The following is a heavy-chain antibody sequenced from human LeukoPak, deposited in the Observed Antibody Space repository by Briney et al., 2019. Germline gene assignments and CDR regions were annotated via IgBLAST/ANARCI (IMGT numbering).Heavy chain of an antibody. J-gene: IGHJ4*02. V-gene: IGHV3-21*01. D-gene: IGHD6-19*01. CDR1: GFTFSSYS. CDR2: ISSSSSYI. CDR3: ARDGQWPLTSPFDY. Sequence: GGSLRLSCAASGFTFSSYSMNWVRQAPGEGLEWVSSISSSSSYIYYADSVKGRFTISRDNAKNSLYLQMNSLRAEDTAVYYCARDGQWPLTSPFDYWGQGTLVTVSS.